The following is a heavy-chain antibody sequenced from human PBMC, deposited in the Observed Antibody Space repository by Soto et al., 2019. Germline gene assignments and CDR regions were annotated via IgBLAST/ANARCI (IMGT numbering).Heavy chain of an antibody. Sequence: QVQLVQSGAEVKKPGSSVKVSCKASVGTFSSYAISWVRQAPGQGLEWMGGIIPIFGTANYAQKFQGRVTITADESTSTAYMELSSLRSEDTAVYYCARSLRYFDWSLAYYGMDVWGQGTTVTVSS. V-gene: IGHV1-69*01. CDR2: IIPIFGTA. J-gene: IGHJ6*02. D-gene: IGHD3-9*01. CDR1: VGTFSSYA. CDR3: ARSLRYFDWSLAYYGMDV.